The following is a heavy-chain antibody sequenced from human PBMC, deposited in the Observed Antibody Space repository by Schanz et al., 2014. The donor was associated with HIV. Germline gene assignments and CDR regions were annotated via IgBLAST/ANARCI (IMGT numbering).Heavy chain of an antibody. CDR1: GYTFTSYG. J-gene: IGHJ6*02. D-gene: IGHD7-27*01. Sequence: QAQLVQSGAEVKKPGASVKVSCEASGYTFTSYGVSWVRQAPGQGLEYRGWISANNGNTYYAQKFQGRVTMTTDTSTSTAFMELRSLRSDDTAFYYCARIAGELGYGMDVWGQGTTVTVSS. CDR2: ISANNGNT. CDR3: ARIAGELGYGMDV. V-gene: IGHV1-18*04.